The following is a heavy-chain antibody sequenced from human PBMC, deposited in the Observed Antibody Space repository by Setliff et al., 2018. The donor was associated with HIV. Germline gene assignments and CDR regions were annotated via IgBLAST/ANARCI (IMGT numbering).Heavy chain of an antibody. Sequence: ETLSLTCAVSGGSISSSNWWSWVRQPPGKGLEWIGEIYYRGTTYYTPSLKSRVTISVDSSKNQFSLKLTSVTAADTAVYYCARGNIDYWTGYYSRSGYFYYMDVWGRGTTVTVSS. V-gene: IGHV4-4*02. D-gene: IGHD3-3*01. CDR1: GGSISSSNW. CDR2: IYYRGTT. J-gene: IGHJ6*03. CDR3: ARGNIDYWTGYYSRSGYFYYMDV.